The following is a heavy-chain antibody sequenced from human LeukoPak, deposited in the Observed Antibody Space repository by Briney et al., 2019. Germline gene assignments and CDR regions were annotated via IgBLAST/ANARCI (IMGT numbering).Heavy chain of an antibody. D-gene: IGHD1-26*01. Sequence: SQTLSLTCAVSGGSISSGGYFWSWIRQPPGKGLEWIGYIYHSGSPYYNPSLKSRVTISVDRSKNQFSLKLSSVTAADTAVYYCARVGGIVGANWFGPWGQGTLVTVSS. J-gene: IGHJ5*02. CDR1: GGSISSGGYF. CDR2: IYHSGSP. CDR3: ARVGGIVGANWFGP. V-gene: IGHV4-30-2*01.